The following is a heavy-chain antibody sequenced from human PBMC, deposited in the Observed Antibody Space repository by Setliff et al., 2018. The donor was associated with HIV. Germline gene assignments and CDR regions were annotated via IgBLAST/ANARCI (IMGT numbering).Heavy chain of an antibody. J-gene: IGHJ3*02. V-gene: IGHV1-18*01. CDR3: ARVPYRSAWFSGGHDAFDS. CDR2: ISGFNGNT. Sequence: ASVKVSCKASGYSFARYGLSWVRQAPGQGLEWMGWISGFNGNTKYAQSFQDRVAMTTETATSTAYMEMRSLRSDDTAVYFCARVPYRSAWFSGGHDAFDSWGQGTMVTV. D-gene: IGHD6-19*01. CDR1: GYSFARYG.